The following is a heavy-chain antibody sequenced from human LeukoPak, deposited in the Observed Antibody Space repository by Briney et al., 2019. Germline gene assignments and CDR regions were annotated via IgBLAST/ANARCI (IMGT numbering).Heavy chain of an antibody. CDR3: ARSVLSGSPNYYYYYGMDV. CDR2: IIPIFGTA. Sequence: SVKVSCKASGGTFSSYAISWVRQAPGQGLEWMGGIIPIFGTANYAQKFQGRVTITADESTSTAYMELSSRRSEDTAVYYCARSVLSGSPNYYYYYGMDVWGQGTTVTVSS. CDR1: GGTFSSYA. D-gene: IGHD1-26*01. V-gene: IGHV1-69*13. J-gene: IGHJ6*02.